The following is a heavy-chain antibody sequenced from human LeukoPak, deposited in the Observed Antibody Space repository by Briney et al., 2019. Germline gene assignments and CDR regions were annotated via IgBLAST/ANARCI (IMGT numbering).Heavy chain of an antibody. CDR3: ARVGGSGSYLRYMDV. Sequence: GASVKVSCKASGYTFTNHYMHWVRQAPGQGLEWMGWINPNSGGTNYAQKFQGRVTMTRDTSISTAYMELSRLRSDDTAVYYCARVGGSGSYLRYMDVWGKGTTVTVSS. D-gene: IGHD3-10*01. CDR1: GYTFTNHY. CDR2: INPNSGGT. V-gene: IGHV1-2*02. J-gene: IGHJ6*03.